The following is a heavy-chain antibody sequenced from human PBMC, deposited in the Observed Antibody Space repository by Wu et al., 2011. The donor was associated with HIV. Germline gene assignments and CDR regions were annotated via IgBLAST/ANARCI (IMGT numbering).Heavy chain of an antibody. D-gene: IGHD6-19*01. CDR1: GFTLTKYY. CDR2: IDPSNGNT. Sequence: QVQLVQSGAEVKKPGASVKVSCKASGFTLTKYYMHWVRQAPGQGLEWMGIIDPSNGNTKYKQRFQGRVTMTRDTSTNTVYLELSSLRSEDTAVYYCARDPTPAQWLVRNNFDYWGQGTLVTVSS. CDR3: ARDPTPAQWLVRNNFDY. J-gene: IGHJ4*02. V-gene: IGHV1-46*01.